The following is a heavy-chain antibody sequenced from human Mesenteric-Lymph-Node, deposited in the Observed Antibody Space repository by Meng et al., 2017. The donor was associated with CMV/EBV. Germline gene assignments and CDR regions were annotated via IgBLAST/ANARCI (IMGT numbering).Heavy chain of an antibody. V-gene: IGHV3-7*01. D-gene: IGHD1-14*01. CDR3: AREAPLSPNHFEY. Sequence: GGSLRLSCAASGFTFSSYWMSWVRQAPGKGLEWVANIKQDGSEKYYVDSVKGRFTISRDNAKQSLYLQMNSLRAEDTAVYYCAREAPLSPNHFEYWGQGTLVTVSS. J-gene: IGHJ4*02. CDR1: GFTFSSYW. CDR2: IKQDGSEK.